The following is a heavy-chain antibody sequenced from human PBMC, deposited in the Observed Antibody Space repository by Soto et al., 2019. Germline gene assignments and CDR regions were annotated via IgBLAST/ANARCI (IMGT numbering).Heavy chain of an antibody. V-gene: IGHV4-4*02. D-gene: IGHD2-21*02. CDR2: IYHSGSA. Sequence: QVQLQESGPGLVKPSGTLSLTCAVSGGSVSSSNWWSWVRQSPGKGLEWMGEIYHSGSAHYNPSLTSRATISLDKSKHQFSLRLTSVTAADTAVYYCARVPGVVVSADDAFDIWGPGTRVIVSS. CDR1: GGSVSSSNW. J-gene: IGHJ3*02. CDR3: ARVPGVVVSADDAFDI.